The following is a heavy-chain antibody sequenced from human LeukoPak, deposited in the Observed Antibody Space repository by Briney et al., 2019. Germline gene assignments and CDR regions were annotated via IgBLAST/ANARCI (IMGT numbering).Heavy chain of an antibody. D-gene: IGHD6-19*01. J-gene: IGHJ4*02. V-gene: IGHV3-23*01. CDR2: ISGSGGST. Sequence: GGSLRLSCAASGFTFSSYAMSWVRQAPGKGLEWVSAISGSGGSTYYADSVKGRFTISRDNSKNTLYLQMNSLRAEDTAVYYCAKGPIGYSSGWYFDYWGQGTLVTVSS. CDR3: AKGPIGYSSGWYFDY. CDR1: GFTFSSYA.